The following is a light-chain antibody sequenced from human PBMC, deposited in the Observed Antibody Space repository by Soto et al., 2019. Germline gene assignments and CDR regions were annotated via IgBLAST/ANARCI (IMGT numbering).Light chain of an antibody. V-gene: IGLV1-44*01. CDR3: AAWDDSLNGRL. Sequence: QSVLTQPPSASGTPGQRVTISCSGSSSSIGRNTVNWYQQLPVTAPKLLIYGHNQRPSGVPDRFSGSKSGTSASLAISGLQSEDEADYYCAAWDDSLNGRLFGGGTKLTVL. CDR1: SSSIGRNT. J-gene: IGLJ2*01. CDR2: GHN.